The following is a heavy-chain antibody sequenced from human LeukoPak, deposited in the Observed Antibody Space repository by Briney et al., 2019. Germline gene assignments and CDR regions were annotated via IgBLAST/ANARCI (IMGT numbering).Heavy chain of an antibody. Sequence: ASVKVSCKASGATFSGYAINWVRQAPGQGLEWMGRIIPMLGTVNYAQKFQGRVTIIADKFTSTAYMELSSLRPEDTAVYYCAGGSTLVTTNGPFGYWGQGTLVTVSS. CDR1: GATFSGYA. V-gene: IGHV1-69*04. CDR3: AGGSTLVTTNGPFGY. D-gene: IGHD4-17*01. J-gene: IGHJ4*02. CDR2: IIPMLGTV.